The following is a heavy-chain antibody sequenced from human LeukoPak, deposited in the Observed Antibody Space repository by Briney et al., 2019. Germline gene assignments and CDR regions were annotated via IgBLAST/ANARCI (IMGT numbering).Heavy chain of an antibody. V-gene: IGHV3-64*02. Sequence: PGGSLRLSCAASGFTFSSYAMHWVRQAPGKGLESVSDISGNGAITYYGDSVKGRFTISRDNSKNTLYLQVGSLRADNMAVYYCARSPSIVSTERYASDIWGQGTMVTVSS. D-gene: IGHD5/OR15-5a*01. CDR3: ARSPSIVSTERYASDI. CDR1: GFTFSSYA. J-gene: IGHJ3*02. CDR2: ISGNGAIT.